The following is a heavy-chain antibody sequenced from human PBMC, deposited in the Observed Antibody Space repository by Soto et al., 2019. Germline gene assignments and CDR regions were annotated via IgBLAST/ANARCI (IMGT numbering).Heavy chain of an antibody. CDR1: GFSLSPSGVA. J-gene: IGHJ4*02. Sequence: QITWKESGPALVKPTQTLTLTCTFSGFSLSPSGVAVAWIRQPPGKALEWLALIYWNGIERYSPSLKSRLTITKDTSKNQVVLTVTNMDPVDTATYFCAHGDPLDFHYWGQGTLVTVSP. D-gene: IGHD3-10*01. CDR3: AHGDPLDFHY. CDR2: IYWNGIE. V-gene: IGHV2-5*01.